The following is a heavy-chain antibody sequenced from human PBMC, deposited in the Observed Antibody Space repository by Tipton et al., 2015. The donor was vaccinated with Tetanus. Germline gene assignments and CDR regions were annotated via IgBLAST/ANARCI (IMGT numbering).Heavy chain of an antibody. J-gene: IGHJ6*02. CDR2: IFYSGST. CDR1: GGSVSSSTYY. V-gene: IGHV4-39*07. CDR3: ARDNRVPLRFGELLEFYYYYGMDV. Sequence: TLSLTCTVSGGSVSSSTYYWVWIRQPPGKGLEWIGTIFYSGSTYYSPSLKSRVTTSIDSSKNQFSLKLNSVTAADTAVYYCARDNRVPLRFGELLEFYYYYGMDVWGQGTTVTVSS. D-gene: IGHD3-10*01.